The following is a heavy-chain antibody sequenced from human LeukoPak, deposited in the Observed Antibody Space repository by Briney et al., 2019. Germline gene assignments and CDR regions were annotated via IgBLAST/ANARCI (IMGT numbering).Heavy chain of an antibody. D-gene: IGHD3-16*02. V-gene: IGHV3-23*01. CDR3: AKSLYGGCDY. CDR1: GFSFSTYA. Sequence: GGSLRLSCAASGFSFSTYAMSWVRQAPGKGLEWVSGVNGNGGSTSYADSVKGRFTIFRDNSKNTVYLQMNSLRVEDTTVYYCAKSLYGGCDYWGQGTVVTVSS. J-gene: IGHJ4*02. CDR2: VNGNGGST.